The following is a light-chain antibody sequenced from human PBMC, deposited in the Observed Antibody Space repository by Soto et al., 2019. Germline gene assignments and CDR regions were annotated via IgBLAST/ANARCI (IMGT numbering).Light chain of an antibody. Sequence: QSVLTQPPSASGSPGQSVTISCTGTSSDVGAHNFVSWHQQHPVKAPKLMIYEVSKRPSGVPDRFSGSRFGNTASLTVSGLQAEDEADYYCSSYAGSNNYVFGTGTKVTVL. CDR1: SSDVGAHNF. CDR2: EVS. CDR3: SSYAGSNNYV. V-gene: IGLV2-8*01. J-gene: IGLJ1*01.